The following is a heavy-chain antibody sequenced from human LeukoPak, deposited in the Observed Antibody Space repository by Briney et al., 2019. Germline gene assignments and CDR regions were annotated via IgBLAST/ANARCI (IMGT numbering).Heavy chain of an antibody. CDR1: VFTFTDYW. Sequence: GGSLRLSCEVSVFTFTDYWMNCVRQAPGKGPEWVASIRQDGSEKTYADSVKGRFTISRDNTKNSLYLQLNGLRAEDTAVYYCARDGTAAGLYFDLWGQGTLVTVSS. CDR3: ARDGTAAGLYFDL. CDR2: IRQDGSEK. J-gene: IGHJ4*01. V-gene: IGHV3-7*01. D-gene: IGHD6-13*01.